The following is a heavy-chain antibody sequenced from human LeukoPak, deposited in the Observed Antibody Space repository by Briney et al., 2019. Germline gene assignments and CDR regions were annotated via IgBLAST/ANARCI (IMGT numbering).Heavy chain of an antibody. D-gene: IGHD2-8*01. J-gene: IGHJ3*02. CDR3: ARTGYCTNGVCYDAFDI. CDR2: INHSGST. Sequence: SETLSHTCTVSGGSISSYYWSWIRQPPGKGLEWIGEINHSGSTNYNPSLKSRVTISVDTSKNQFSLKLSSVTAADTAVYYCARTGYCTNGVCYDAFDIWGQGTMVTVSS. CDR1: GGSISSYY. V-gene: IGHV4-34*01.